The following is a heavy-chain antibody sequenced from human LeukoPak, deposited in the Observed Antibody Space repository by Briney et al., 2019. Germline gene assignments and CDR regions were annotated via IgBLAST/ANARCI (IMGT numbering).Heavy chain of an antibody. J-gene: IGHJ5*02. V-gene: IGHV3-9*01. CDR2: ISWNSGSI. CDR1: GFTFDDYA. CDR3: AKGQRLRSNWFGP. D-gene: IGHD3-3*01. Sequence: GGSLRLSCAASGFTFDDYAMHWVRQVPGKGLEWVSGISWNSGSIDYADSVKGRFTISRDNAKNSLYLQMSSLRAEDTAFYYCAKGQRLRSNWFGPWGQGTLVTVSS.